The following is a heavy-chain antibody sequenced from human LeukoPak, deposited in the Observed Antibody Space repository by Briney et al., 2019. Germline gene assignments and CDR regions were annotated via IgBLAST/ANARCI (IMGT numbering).Heavy chain of an antibody. CDR2: VSYSSSTI. D-gene: IGHD2-15*01. Sequence: PGGSLRLSCAASGFTFSSYSMNWVRQAPGKGLEWISYVSYSSSTIYYADSVKGRFTISRDNSKNTLYLQVNTLRAEDTAVYYCARVGCTGGSCLAYNYYAMDVWGQGTTVTVSS. J-gene: IGHJ6*02. V-gene: IGHV3-48*01. CDR3: ARVGCTGGSCLAYNYYAMDV. CDR1: GFTFSSYS.